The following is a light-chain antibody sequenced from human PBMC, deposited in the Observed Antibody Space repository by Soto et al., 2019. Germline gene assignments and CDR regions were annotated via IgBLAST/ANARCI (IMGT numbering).Light chain of an antibody. J-gene: IGKJ1*01. Sequence: AIQMTQSPSSLSASVGDTVTITCRASQVIRGDLGWYQQKPGNAPKLLIYGASTLESGVPSRFGGSGSGTDFSLTISGLQSEDFATYYCLQDNDYPWTFGQGTKVEI. CDR1: QVIRGD. CDR3: LQDNDYPWT. CDR2: GAS. V-gene: IGKV1-6*01.